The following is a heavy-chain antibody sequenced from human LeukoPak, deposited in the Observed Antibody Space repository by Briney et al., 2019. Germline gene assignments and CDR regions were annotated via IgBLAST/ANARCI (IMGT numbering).Heavy chain of an antibody. D-gene: IGHD1-26*01. Sequence: PSETLSLTCAVYGGSFSGYYWSWIRQPPGKGLEWIGEINHSGSTNYNPSLKSRVTISVDTSKNQFSLKLSSVTAADTAVYYCARGLPGGILTHWEIKFDPWGQGTPVTVSS. CDR3: ARGLPGGILTHWEIKFDP. CDR1: GGSFSGYY. CDR2: INHSGST. V-gene: IGHV4-34*01. J-gene: IGHJ5*02.